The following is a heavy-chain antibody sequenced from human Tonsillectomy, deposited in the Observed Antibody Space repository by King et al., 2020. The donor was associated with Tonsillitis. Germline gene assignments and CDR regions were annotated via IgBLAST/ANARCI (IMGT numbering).Heavy chain of an antibody. J-gene: IGHJ4*02. D-gene: IGHD5-18*01. CDR3: ARGGKDTAMVNFDY. Sequence: VQLVESGGGLVQPGGSLRLSCAASGFTFSSYEMNWVRQAPGKVLEWVSDISSSGSTIYYADPVKGRFTNSRDNAKNSLYLQMNSLRAEDTAVYYCARGGKDTAMVNFDYWGQGTLVTVSS. CDR1: GFTFSSYE. V-gene: IGHV3-48*03. CDR2: ISSSGSTI.